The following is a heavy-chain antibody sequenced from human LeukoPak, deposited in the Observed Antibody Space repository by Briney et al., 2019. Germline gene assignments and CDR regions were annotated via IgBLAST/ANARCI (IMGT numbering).Heavy chain of an antibody. CDR3: ARVDTAMTQGMDY. CDR2: IYSSGSA. V-gene: IGHV4-4*07. D-gene: IGHD5-18*01. J-gene: IGHJ4*02. CDR1: GGYISTYY. Sequence: SETLSLTCTVSGGYISTYYWSWIRQSAGKGLEWIGRIYSSGSANYNPSLKSRLAMSVDTSKNQFSLKLSSVTAADTAVYYCARVDTAMTQGMDYWGQGTLVTVSS.